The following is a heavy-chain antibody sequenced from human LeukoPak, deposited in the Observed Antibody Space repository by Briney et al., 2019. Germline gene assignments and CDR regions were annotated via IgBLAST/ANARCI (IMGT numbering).Heavy chain of an antibody. CDR1: GFTFSSYS. D-gene: IGHD2-2*01. CDR3: AKDTLVVVPAAIPNYFDY. J-gene: IGHJ4*02. V-gene: IGHV3-23*01. CDR2: ISGSGGST. Sequence: GGSLRLSCAASGFTFSSYSMNWVRQAPGKGLEWVSAISGSGGSTYYADSVKGRFTISRDNSKNTLYLQMNSLRAEDTAVYYCAKDTLVVVPAAIPNYFDYWGQGTLVTVSS.